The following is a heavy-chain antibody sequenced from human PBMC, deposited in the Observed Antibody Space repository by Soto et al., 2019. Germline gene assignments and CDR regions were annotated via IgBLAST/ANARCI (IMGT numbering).Heavy chain of an antibody. CDR2: ISSSSSTI. CDR1: GFTFSSYS. V-gene: IGHV3-48*01. Sequence: EVQLVESGGGLVQPGGSLRLSCAASGFTFSSYSMNWVRQAPGKALEWVSYISSSSSTIYYADSVKGRFTISRDNAKNSLYLQMNSLRAEDTAVYYCARANYYGSPGDFDYWGQGTRVTVSS. D-gene: IGHD3-10*01. CDR3: ARANYYGSPGDFDY. J-gene: IGHJ4*02.